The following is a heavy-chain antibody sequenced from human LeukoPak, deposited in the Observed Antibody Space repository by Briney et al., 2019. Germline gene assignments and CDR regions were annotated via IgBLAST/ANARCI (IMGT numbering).Heavy chain of an antibody. CDR3: AREYYYGSGSPEADY. CDR2: INPNSGGT. D-gene: IGHD3-10*01. J-gene: IGHJ4*02. Sequence: ASVKVSCKASGYTFTGYYMHWVRQAPGQGLEWMGWINPNSGGTNYAQKFQGRVTMTRDTSISTAYMELSRLRSDDTAVYYCAREYYYGSGSPEADYWGQGTLVTVSS. CDR1: GYTFTGYY. V-gene: IGHV1-2*02.